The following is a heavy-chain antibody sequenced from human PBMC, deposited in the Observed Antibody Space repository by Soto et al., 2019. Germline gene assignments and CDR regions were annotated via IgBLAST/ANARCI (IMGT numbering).Heavy chain of an antibody. V-gene: IGHV1-69*12. J-gene: IGHJ2*01. Sequence: QVQLVQSGAAVKKPGSSVKVSCKASGGTFSNYPISWVRQAPGQGLEWMGGIIPIFGTVNYAQKFQGRVTITADESTITAFLELTGLSFDDSVLCYCASGNHRWLHFWFLDLWGRGTLVTVSS. D-gene: IGHD3-22*01. CDR2: IIPIFGTV. CDR1: GGTFSNYP. CDR3: ASGNHRWLHFWFLDL.